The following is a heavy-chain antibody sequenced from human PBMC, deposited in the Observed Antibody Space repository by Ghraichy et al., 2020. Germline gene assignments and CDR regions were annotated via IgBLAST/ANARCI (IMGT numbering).Heavy chain of an antibody. CDR1: GFTFDDYA. D-gene: IGHD3-10*01. J-gene: IGHJ6*02. Sequence: GGSLRLSCAASGFTFDDYAMHWVRQVPGKGLEWVSGISWNGGSIGYADSVKGRFTISRDNAKNSLYLQMNSLRAEDTALYYCAKAPVIYYYYAMDVWGQGTTVTVSS. CDR3: AKAPVIYYYYAMDV. V-gene: IGHV3-9*01. CDR2: ISWNGGSI.